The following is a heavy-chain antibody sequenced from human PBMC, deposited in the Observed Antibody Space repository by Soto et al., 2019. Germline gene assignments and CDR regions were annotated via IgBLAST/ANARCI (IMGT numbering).Heavy chain of an antibody. J-gene: IGHJ4*02. CDR2: ISGSGGST. CDR3: AKDPRFTITFGGPDY. Sequence: EVQLLESGGGLVQPGGSLRLSCAASGFTFSSYAMSWVRQAPGKGLEWVSAISGSGGSTYYADSVKGRVTISRDTSKNARYLRMNSLRAEDTAVYYCAKDPRFTITFGGPDYWGKGTLVTVSS. CDR1: GFTFSSYA. D-gene: IGHD3-16*01. V-gene: IGHV3-23*01.